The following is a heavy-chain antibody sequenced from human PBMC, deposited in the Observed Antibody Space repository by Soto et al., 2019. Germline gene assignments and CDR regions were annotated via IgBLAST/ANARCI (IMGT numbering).Heavy chain of an antibody. V-gene: IGHV3-15*01. CDR3: TTAQYCSGGSCLGPDAFDI. Sequence: GGSLRLSCAASGFTFSNAWMSWVRQAPGKGLEWVGRIKSKTDGGTTDYAAPVKGRFTISRDDSKNTLYLQMNSLKTEDTAVYYCTTAQYCSGGSCLGPDAFDIWGQGTMVTVSS. J-gene: IGHJ3*02. CDR1: GFTFSNAW. CDR2: IKSKTDGGTT. D-gene: IGHD2-15*01.